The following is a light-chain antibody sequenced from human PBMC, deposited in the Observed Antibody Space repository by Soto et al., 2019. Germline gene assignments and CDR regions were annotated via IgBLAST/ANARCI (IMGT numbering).Light chain of an antibody. CDR2: AAS. Sequence: DIQMTQSPSYLSASVGDRVSVTCRASQSISTFLNWYQQRPGEAPKLLIYAASSLQSGIPSRFSGSGSGADFTLTIGSLQPEDFATYYCQQSYTTPRTFGQGTKVEVK. CDR1: QSISTF. CDR3: QQSYTTPRT. J-gene: IGKJ1*01. V-gene: IGKV1-39*01.